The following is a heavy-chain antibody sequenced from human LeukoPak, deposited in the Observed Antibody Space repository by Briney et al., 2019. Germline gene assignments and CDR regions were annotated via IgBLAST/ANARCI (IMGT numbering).Heavy chain of an antibody. CDR1: GYSSRSYG. CDR2: ISGYNGNT. CDR3: ARDVGDIVTIPAAITVR. D-gene: IGHD2-2*01. J-gene: IGHJ4*02. V-gene: IGHV1-18*01. Sequence: ASANVSCKRSGYSSRSYGINWVRQAPGQGLEWMGWISGYNGNTNYAQVVQGRVTMTADTSTSTAYMELRSLRSDDTAMYYCARDVGDIVTIPAAITVRWGQGNLVTVSS.